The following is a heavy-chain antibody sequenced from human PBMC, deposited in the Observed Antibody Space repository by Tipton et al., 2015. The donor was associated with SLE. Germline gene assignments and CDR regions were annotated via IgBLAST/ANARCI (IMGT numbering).Heavy chain of an antibody. D-gene: IGHD6-13*01. J-gene: IGHJ3*02. V-gene: IGHV4-34*01. CDR1: GGSFSGYY. Sequence: LSLTCAVYGGSFSGYYWSWIRQPPGKGLEWIGEINHSGSTNYNPSLKSRVTISVDTSKNQFSLKLSSVTAADTAVYYCARRGAGYSSSWTDAFDIWGQGTMVTVSS. CDR3: ARRGAGYSSSWTDAFDI. CDR2: INHSGST.